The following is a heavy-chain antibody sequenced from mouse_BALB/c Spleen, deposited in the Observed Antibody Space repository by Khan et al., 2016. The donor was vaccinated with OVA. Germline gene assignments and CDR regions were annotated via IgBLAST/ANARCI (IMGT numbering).Heavy chain of an antibody. Sequence: QVQLQQPGPELVKPGASVKMSCKASGYTFTAYIMSWVKQRTGQGLEWIGEIYPGRGSTYYNEKFKGKATLNEDTHFNTANMHHSSLTSEESAVYICALSPYVNRFSCWVPVTLFTVSA. CDR2: IYPGRGST. J-gene: IGHJ3*01. V-gene: IGHV1-77*01. CDR3: ALSPYVNRFSC. CDR1: GYTFTAYI.